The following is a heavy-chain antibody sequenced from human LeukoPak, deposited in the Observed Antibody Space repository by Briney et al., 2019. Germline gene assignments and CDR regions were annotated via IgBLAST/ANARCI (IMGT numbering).Heavy chain of an antibody. D-gene: IGHD3-3*01. Sequence: GGSLRLSCAASGFTLSSYGMHWVRQAPGKGLEWVAFIRYDGSNKYYADSVKGRFTISRDNSKNTLYLQMNSLRAEDTAVYYCAKSKPITIFGVVHRWGQGTLVTVSS. CDR1: GFTLSSYG. J-gene: IGHJ4*02. V-gene: IGHV3-30*02. CDR3: AKSKPITIFGVVHR. CDR2: IRYDGSNK.